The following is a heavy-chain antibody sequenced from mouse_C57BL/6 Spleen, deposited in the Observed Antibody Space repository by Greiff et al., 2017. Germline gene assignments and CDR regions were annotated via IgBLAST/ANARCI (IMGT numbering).Heavy chain of an antibody. CDR1: GYTFTSYW. V-gene: IGHV1-50*01. J-gene: IGHJ2*01. D-gene: IGHD1-1*01. Sequence: QVQLQQPGAELVKPGASVKLSCKASGYTFTSYWMQWVKQRPGQGLEWIGEIDPSDSYTNYNQKFKGKATLTVDTSSSTAYMQLSSLTSEDSAVYYCAIPYYGSSYGYWGQGTTLTVSS. CDR2: IDPSDSYT. CDR3: AIPYYGSSYGY.